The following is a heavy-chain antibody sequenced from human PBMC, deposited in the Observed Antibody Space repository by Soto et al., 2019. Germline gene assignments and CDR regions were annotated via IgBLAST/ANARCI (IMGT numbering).Heavy chain of an antibody. CDR2: ISYDGSNK. V-gene: IGHV3-30*18. CDR1: GFTFSSYG. CDR3: AKDQRRYYYDSSGYFDY. D-gene: IGHD3-22*01. J-gene: IGHJ4*02. Sequence: QVQLVESGGGVVQPGRSLRLSCAASGFTFSSYGMHWVRQAPGKGLEWVAVISYDGSNKYYADSVKGRFTISRDNSKNTLYLQMNSLRAEDTAVYYCAKDQRRYYYDSSGYFDYWGQGTLVTVSS.